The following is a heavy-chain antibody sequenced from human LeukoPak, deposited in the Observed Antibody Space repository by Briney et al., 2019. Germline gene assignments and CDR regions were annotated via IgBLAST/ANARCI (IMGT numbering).Heavy chain of an antibody. D-gene: IGHD4-17*01. CDR1: GFTVSSNY. V-gene: IGHV3-53*01. CDR2: IYSGGST. J-gene: IGHJ3*02. Sequence: GGSLRLSCAASGFTVSSNYMSWVRQAPGKGLEWVSVIYSGGSTYYADSVKGRFTSSRDNSKNTLYLQMSSLRAEDTAVYYCATQYGDYPRTAFDMWGQGTMVTVSS. CDR3: ATQYGDYPRTAFDM.